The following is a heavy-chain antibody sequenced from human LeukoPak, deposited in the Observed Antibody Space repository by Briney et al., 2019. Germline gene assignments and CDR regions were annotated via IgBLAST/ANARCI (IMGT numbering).Heavy chain of an antibody. D-gene: IGHD1-14*01. CDR1: GGTFSSYT. CDR3: ARILTPGYYGMDV. J-gene: IGHJ6*02. CDR2: IIPILGIA. V-gene: IGHV1-69*02. Sequence: ASVKVSCKASGGTFSSYTISWVRQAPGQGLEWMGRIIPILGIANYAQKFQGRVTITADKSTSTAYMELSSLRSEDTAVYYCARILTPGYYGMDVWGQGTTATVSS.